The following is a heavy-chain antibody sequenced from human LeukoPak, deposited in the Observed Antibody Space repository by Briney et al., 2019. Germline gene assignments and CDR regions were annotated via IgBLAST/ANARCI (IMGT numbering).Heavy chain of an antibody. Sequence: SETLSLTCAVSGGSISSSSYYWGWLRQPPGTGLEWIVSIYYSGSTYYNPSLKSRVTISVDTSENQFSLKLNSVTAADTAVYYCARDGSYYRDWFDPWGQGTLVTVS. CDR3: ARDGSYYRDWFDP. V-gene: IGHV4-39*07. CDR1: GGSISSSSYY. D-gene: IGHD1-26*01. CDR2: IYYSGST. J-gene: IGHJ5*02.